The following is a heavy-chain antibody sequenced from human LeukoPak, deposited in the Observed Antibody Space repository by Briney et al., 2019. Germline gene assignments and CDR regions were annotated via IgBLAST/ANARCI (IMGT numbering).Heavy chain of an antibody. CDR3: AREVVVVPAAIGVAFDI. CDR1: GFTFSSYA. J-gene: IGHJ3*02. Sequence: PGGSLRLSWAASGFTFSSYAMHWVRQVPGKGREWVAVISYDGSNKYYAASVKGRFTISRDNSKNTLYLQMNSLRAEDTAVYYCAREVVVVPAAIGVAFDIWGQGTMVTVSS. CDR2: ISYDGSNK. D-gene: IGHD2-2*01. V-gene: IGHV3-30-3*01.